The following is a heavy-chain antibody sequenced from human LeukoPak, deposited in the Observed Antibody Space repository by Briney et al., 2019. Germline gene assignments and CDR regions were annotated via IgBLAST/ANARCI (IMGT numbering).Heavy chain of an antibody. V-gene: IGHV4-34*01. CDR3: ARVSSAVVAPFDY. Sequence: SETLSLTCAVYGGSFSGYYWSWIRQPPGKGLEWIGEINHSGSTNYNPSLRSRVTISVDTSKNQFSLKLSSVTAADTAVYYCARVSSAVVAPFDYWGQGTLVTVSS. D-gene: IGHD4-23*01. CDR1: GGSFSGYY. CDR2: INHSGST. J-gene: IGHJ4*02.